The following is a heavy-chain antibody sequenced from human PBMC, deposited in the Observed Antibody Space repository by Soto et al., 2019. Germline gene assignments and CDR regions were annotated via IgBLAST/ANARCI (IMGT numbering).Heavy chain of an antibody. Sequence: PGPSLRRSCAASGFTFSDYYMSWIRQAPGKGLEWVSYISSSGSTIYYADSVKGRFTISRDNAKNSLYLQMNSLRAEDTAVYYCAGDPHVDGMDVWGQGTTVTVSS. CDR3: AGDPHVDGMDV. CDR1: GFTFSDYY. D-gene: IGHD2-21*01. J-gene: IGHJ6*02. V-gene: IGHV3-11*01. CDR2: ISSSGSTI.